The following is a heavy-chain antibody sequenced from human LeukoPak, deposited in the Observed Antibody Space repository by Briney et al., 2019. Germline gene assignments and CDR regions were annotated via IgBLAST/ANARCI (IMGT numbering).Heavy chain of an antibody. CDR1: GGSISSYY. V-gene: IGHV4-59*01. CDR2: IYYSGST. Sequence: ASETLSLTCTVSGGSISSYYWSWIRQPPGKGLEWIGYIYYSGSTNYNPSLKSRVTISVDTSKTQFSLKLSSVTAADTAVYYCARTGDYDILTGYWYWFDPWGQGTLVTVSS. J-gene: IGHJ5*02. D-gene: IGHD3-9*01. CDR3: ARTGDYDILTGYWYWFDP.